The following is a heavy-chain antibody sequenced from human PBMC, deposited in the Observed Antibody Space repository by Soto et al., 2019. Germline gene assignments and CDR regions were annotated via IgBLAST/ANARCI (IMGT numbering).Heavy chain of an antibody. D-gene: IGHD4-17*01. Sequence: GSVKVYFKASGYGFSDLGITWVRQAPGQGLEWMGWISGKNGNTNYAQKVQGRVTLTADTSTSTAYMEMRALTSDDTATYYCARSDYYEDTGTFEYWGHGTTVTVSS. CDR2: ISGKNGNT. CDR1: GYGFSDLG. V-gene: IGHV1-18*01. CDR3: ARSDYYEDTGTFEY. J-gene: IGHJ4*01.